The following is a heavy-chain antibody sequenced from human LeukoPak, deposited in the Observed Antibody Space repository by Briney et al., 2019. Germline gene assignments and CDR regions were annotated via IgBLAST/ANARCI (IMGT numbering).Heavy chain of an antibody. V-gene: IGHV3-21*01. J-gene: IGHJ4*02. CDR2: ISSSSSYI. CDR1: GFTFSSYS. Sequence: VGSLRLSCAASGFTFSSYSMNWVRQAPGKGLEWVSSISSSSSYIYYADSVKGRFTISRDNAKNSLYLQMNSLRAEDTAVYYCARKHGGLWNDYWGQGTLVTVSS. D-gene: IGHD3-16*01. CDR3: ARKHGGLWNDY.